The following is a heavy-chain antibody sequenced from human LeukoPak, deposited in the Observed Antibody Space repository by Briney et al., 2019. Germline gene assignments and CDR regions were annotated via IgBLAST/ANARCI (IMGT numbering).Heavy chain of an antibody. V-gene: IGHV3-23*01. Sequence: GGSLRLSCAASGFTFSSYAMTWVRQAPGKGLEWVSSITGGGCSTYYADSVKGRFTISRDNSGNTLFLHMDSLRAEDTAVYYCAKDASYSGTYIANFDYWGQGTLVTVSS. CDR2: ITGGGCST. J-gene: IGHJ4*02. D-gene: IGHD1-26*01. CDR1: GFTFSSYA. CDR3: AKDASYSGTYIANFDY.